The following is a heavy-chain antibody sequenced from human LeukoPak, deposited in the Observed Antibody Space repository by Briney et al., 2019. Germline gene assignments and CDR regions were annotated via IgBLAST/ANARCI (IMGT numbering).Heavy chain of an antibody. D-gene: IGHD3-10*01. V-gene: IGHV4-4*07. CDR3: ATDGMVRGPDAWFDS. Sequence: PSETLSLTCTVSGDSISSYYWNWIRQSAGKGLEWIGRLYTSGRTNYNPSLKSRVTMSVDTSKNQFSLNLTSVTAADTAVYYCATDGMVRGPDAWFDSWGQGTLVTVSS. CDR2: LYTSGRT. CDR1: GDSISSYY. J-gene: IGHJ5*01.